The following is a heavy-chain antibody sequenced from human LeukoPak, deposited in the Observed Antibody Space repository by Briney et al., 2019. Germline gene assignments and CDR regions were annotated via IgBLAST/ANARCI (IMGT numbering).Heavy chain of an antibody. J-gene: IGHJ3*02. CDR1: GGSISSGGYY. V-gene: IGHV4-30-2*01. CDR3: ARTLNSGSGLHRAFDI. CDR2: IYHSGST. Sequence: PSETLSLTCTVSGGSISSGGYYWSWIRQPPGKGLEWIGYIYHSGSTYYNPSLKSRVTISVDRSKNQFSLKLSSVTAADTAVYYCARTLNSGSGLHRAFDIWGQGTMVTVSS. D-gene: IGHD1-26*01.